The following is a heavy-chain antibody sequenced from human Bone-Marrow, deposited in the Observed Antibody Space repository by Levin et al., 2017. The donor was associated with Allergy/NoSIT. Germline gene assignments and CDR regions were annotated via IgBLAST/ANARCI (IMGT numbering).Heavy chain of an antibody. V-gene: IGHV3-13*01. J-gene: IGHJ6*02. CDR3: ARGAYCSSTSCYSHLYYYYYGMDV. CDR2: IGTAGDT. CDR1: GFTFSSYD. Sequence: GESLKISCAASGFTFSSYDMHWVRQATGKGLEWVSAIGTAGDTYYPGSVKGRFTISRENAKNSLYLQMNSLRAGDTAVYYCARGAYCSSTSCYSHLYYYYYGMDVWGQGTTVTVSS. D-gene: IGHD2-2*01.